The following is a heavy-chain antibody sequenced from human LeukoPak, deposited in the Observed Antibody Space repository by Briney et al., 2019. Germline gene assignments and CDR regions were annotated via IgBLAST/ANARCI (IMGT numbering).Heavy chain of an antibody. CDR3: ARDPQP. V-gene: IGHV3-21*01. CDR1: GFTFSSYD. CDR2: FSSSSHTT. Sequence: GGSLRLSCEASGFTFSSYDMSWVRQAPGKGLEWISSFSSSSHTTYYADSVKGRFTVSRDNAKSSLYLQMNSLRADDTAVYYCARDPQPWGQGTLVTVSS. J-gene: IGHJ5*02.